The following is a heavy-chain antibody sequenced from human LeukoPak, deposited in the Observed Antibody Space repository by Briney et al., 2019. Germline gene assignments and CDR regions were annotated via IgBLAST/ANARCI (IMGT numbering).Heavy chain of an antibody. Sequence: SETLSLTCAVYGGSFSGYYWSWIRQPPGKGLEWIGEIIHSGSTNYNPSLKSRVTISVDTSKNQFSLKLSSVTAADTAVYYCARRRFMGYCSSTSCDKPPFDYWGQGTLVTVSS. V-gene: IGHV4-34*12. J-gene: IGHJ4*02. CDR1: GGSFSGYY. CDR3: ARRRFMGYCSSTSCDKPPFDY. CDR2: IIHSGST. D-gene: IGHD2-2*02.